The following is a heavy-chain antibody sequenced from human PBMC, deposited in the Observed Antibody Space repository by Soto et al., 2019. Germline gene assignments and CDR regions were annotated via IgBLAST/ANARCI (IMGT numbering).Heavy chain of an antibody. Sequence: QLQESGPGLVKPSETLSLTCTVSNASVTEYYWSWIRQSAGRGLEWIGRTSARGSTDYNPSLKGRVTMSIDESKNQFSLTLTSVTAADTAVYFCAGGVVVPAAMAVFDQWGRGTLVTVSS. J-gene: IGHJ4*02. V-gene: IGHV4-4*07. CDR3: AGGVVVPAAMAVFDQ. CDR1: NASVTEYY. D-gene: IGHD2-2*01. CDR2: TSARGST.